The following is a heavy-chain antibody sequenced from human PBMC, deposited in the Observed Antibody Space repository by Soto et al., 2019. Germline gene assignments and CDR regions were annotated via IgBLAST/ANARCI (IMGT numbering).Heavy chain of an antibody. D-gene: IGHD1-1*01. CDR1: GYTFTTYG. V-gene: IGHV1-18*04. J-gene: IGHJ6*02. CDR3: ARDGERDTGLNFYYYLHGMDA. Sequence: AAVKVSCKDSGYTFTTYGISWVRQAPGQGREWMGWISPYNGTTKYAEKFQGEMTMTTDTAKSTAYMDLRSLRSDDTAVYYCARDGERDTGLNFYYYLHGMDAWGQGTRVTVSS. CDR2: ISPYNGTT.